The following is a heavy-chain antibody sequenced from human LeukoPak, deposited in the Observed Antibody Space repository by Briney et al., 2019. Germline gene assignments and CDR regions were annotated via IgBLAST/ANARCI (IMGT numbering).Heavy chain of an antibody. CDR2: INAGNGNT. J-gene: IGHJ5*02. D-gene: IGHD6-13*01. Sequence: ASVKVSCKASGYTFTSYAMHWVRQAPGQRLEWMGWINAGNGNTKYSQKFQGRVTITRDTSASTAYMELSSLRSEDTAVYYCATDVRSSWPYWFDPWGQGTLVTVSS. V-gene: IGHV1-3*01. CDR1: GYTFTSYA. CDR3: ATDVRSSWPYWFDP.